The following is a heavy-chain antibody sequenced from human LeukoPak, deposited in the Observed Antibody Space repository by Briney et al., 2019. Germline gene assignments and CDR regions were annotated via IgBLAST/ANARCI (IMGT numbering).Heavy chain of an antibody. CDR2: ISSSSSYI. CDR3: ARDYCGGDCYPTT. Sequence: GGSLRLSCAASGFTFSSYSMNWVRQAPGKGLEWVSSISSSSSYIYYADSVKGRFTISRDNSKNTLYLQMNSLRAEDTAVYYCARDYCGGDCYPTTWGQGTLVTVSS. J-gene: IGHJ5*02. V-gene: IGHV3-21*01. CDR1: GFTFSSYS. D-gene: IGHD2-21*02.